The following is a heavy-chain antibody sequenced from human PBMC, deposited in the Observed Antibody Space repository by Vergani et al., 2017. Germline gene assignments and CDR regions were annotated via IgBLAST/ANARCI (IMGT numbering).Heavy chain of an antibody. V-gene: IGHV3-33*03. CDR2: IWYDGSNK. D-gene: IGHD5/OR15-5a*01. J-gene: IGHJ4*02. CDR3: AQCANSVPRLPVY. CDR1: GFRFSSYG. Sequence: QVQLVESGGGVVQPGRSLRLSCAASGFRFSSYGMNWVRQAPGKGLEWVAVIWYDGSNKYYADSVKGRFTISRDNSKSTLFLQMNGLTSEDTAIYYCAQCANSVPRLPVYWGQGALVAVSS.